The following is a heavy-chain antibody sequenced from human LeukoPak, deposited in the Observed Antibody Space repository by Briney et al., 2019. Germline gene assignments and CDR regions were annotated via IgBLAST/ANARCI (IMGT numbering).Heavy chain of an antibody. J-gene: IGHJ1*01. D-gene: IGHD1-26*01. CDR1: GFTVSSYY. CDR2: IYSAGST. Sequence: GGSLRLSCAASGFTVSSYYMTWVRQAPGKGLEWDSIIYSAGSTYYADSVKGRFTISRDNSKNTLYLQMDSLRAEDTAVYYCARANSGSHSYFQHWGQGTLVTVSS. V-gene: IGHV3-53*01. CDR3: ARANSGSHSYFQH.